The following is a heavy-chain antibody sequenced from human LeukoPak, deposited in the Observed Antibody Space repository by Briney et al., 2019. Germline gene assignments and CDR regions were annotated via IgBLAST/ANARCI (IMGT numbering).Heavy chain of an antibody. Sequence: SETLSLTCTVSGGSISNYYCSWIRQAPGRGLEWIGSRYYTGSASYSSSLRSRATISLGTSKNQFSLKLTSVTAADTAVYYCAGPHWYFDLWGRGTLVTVSS. V-gene: IGHV4-59*01. CDR1: GGSISNYY. CDR3: AGPHWYFDL. J-gene: IGHJ2*01. CDR2: RYYTGSA.